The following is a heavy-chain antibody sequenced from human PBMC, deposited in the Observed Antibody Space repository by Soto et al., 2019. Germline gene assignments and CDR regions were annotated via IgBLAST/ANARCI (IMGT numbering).Heavy chain of an antibody. V-gene: IGHV3-33*01. CDR1: RSTFSNYA. CDR3: ARVPTIFGVVTTYNGMDV. Sequence: GGSLRLSCEASRSTFSNYAMHWFRQAPGKGLQWVALIWGDGSHKYYADSAKGRFTISRDNSKNTLYLQMNSLRAEDTAVYYCARVPTIFGVVTTYNGMDVWGQGTTVTVSS. CDR2: IWGDGSHK. D-gene: IGHD3-3*01. J-gene: IGHJ6*02.